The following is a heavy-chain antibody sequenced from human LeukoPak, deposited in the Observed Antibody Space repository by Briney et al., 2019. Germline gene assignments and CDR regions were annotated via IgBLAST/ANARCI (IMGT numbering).Heavy chain of an antibody. J-gene: IGHJ4*02. CDR3: ARAGIMATTPFGY. CDR2: ISHSGNT. Sequence: SGTLSLTCAVSGDSISSNNSWTWVRQSPGKGLERIGEISHSGNTNYNPSLKSRVTISIDESNNQFSLKLTSVTAADTAVYYCARAGIMATTPFGYWGQGTLVSVSS. D-gene: IGHD5-24*01. V-gene: IGHV4-4*02. CDR1: GDSISSNNS.